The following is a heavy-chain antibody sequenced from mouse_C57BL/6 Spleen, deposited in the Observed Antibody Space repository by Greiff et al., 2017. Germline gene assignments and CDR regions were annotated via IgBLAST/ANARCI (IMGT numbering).Heavy chain of an antibody. CDR2: IHPNSGST. J-gene: IGHJ2*01. D-gene: IGHD2-2*01. Sequence: QVQLQQPGAELVKPGASVTLSCKASGYTFTSYWMHWVKQRPGQGLEWIGMIHPNSGSTNYNEKFKSKATLTVDKSSSTAYMQLSSLTSDDSAVYYCARSAIYYGYGVDYWGQGTTLTVSS. CDR3: ARSAIYYGYGVDY. CDR1: GYTFTSYW. V-gene: IGHV1-64*01.